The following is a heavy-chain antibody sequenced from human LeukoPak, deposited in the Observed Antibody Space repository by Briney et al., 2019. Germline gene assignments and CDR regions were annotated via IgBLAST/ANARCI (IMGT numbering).Heavy chain of an antibody. CDR1: GFTFSDYY. D-gene: IGHD3-22*01. Sequence: SLRLPCAASGFTFSDYYMSWIRQAPGKGLEWVSYISSSGSTIYYADSVKGGLTISRDNAKNSLYLQMNSLRAEDTAVYYCARDSYYYDSSGYYYYYGMDVWGQGTTVTVSS. V-gene: IGHV3-11*01. CDR2: ISSSGSTI. CDR3: ARDSYYYDSSGYYYYYGMDV. J-gene: IGHJ6*02.